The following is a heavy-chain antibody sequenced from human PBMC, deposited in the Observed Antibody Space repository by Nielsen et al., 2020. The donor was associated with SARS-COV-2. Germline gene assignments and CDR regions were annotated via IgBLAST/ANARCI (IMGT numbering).Heavy chain of an antibody. CDR1: GFSFSSFG. CDR2: ISGAAQAT. J-gene: IGHJ3*02. D-gene: IGHD4-17*01. V-gene: IGHV3-23*01. Sequence: GGSLRLSCAASGFSFSSFGLGWVRQAPGKGLEWVSGISGAAQATYYADSVKGRFTISRDNSKNTLYLQMNSLRAEDTAVYYCARDIPHDYGADDAFDIWGQGTMVTVSS. CDR3: ARDIPHDYGADDAFDI.